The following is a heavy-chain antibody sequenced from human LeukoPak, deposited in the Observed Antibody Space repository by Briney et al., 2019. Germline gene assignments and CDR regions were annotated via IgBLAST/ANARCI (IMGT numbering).Heavy chain of an antibody. Sequence: GGSLRLSCAASGFTVSSTCMGWVRQAPGKGLEWVSFFYSGGSTYYADSVKGRFTISRDNSKNTLYLQMNSLRAEDTAVYYCARDKGSVGATDYWGQGTLVTVSS. J-gene: IGHJ4*02. CDR1: GFTVSSTC. CDR3: ARDKGSVGATDY. CDR2: FYSGGST. V-gene: IGHV3-53*01. D-gene: IGHD1-26*01.